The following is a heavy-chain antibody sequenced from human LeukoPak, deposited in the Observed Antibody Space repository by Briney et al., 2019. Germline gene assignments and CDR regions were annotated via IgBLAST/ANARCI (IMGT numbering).Heavy chain of an antibody. J-gene: IGHJ4*02. Sequence: SQTLSLTCAISGDSVSSNSAAWNWIRQSPSRGLEWLGRTYYRSKWHSYYAPSVKSRITINPDTSKNQFSLQLKSVTPEDTAVYYCARMVGLVSDFWGQGTLVTVSS. CDR1: GDSVSSNSAA. V-gene: IGHV6-1*01. D-gene: IGHD3-10*01. CDR3: ARMVGLVSDF. CDR2: TYYRSKWHS.